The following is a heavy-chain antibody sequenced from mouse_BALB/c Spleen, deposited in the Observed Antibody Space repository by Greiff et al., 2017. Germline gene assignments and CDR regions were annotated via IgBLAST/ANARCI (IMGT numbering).Heavy chain of an antibody. Sequence: EVMLVESGPGLVKPSQSLSLTCTVTGYSITSDYAWNWIRQFPGNKLEWMGYISYSGSTSYNPSLKSRISVTRDTSKNQFFLQLNSVTTEDTATYYCARSAGYYGSSGWYFDVWGAGTTVTVSS. D-gene: IGHD1-1*01. J-gene: IGHJ1*01. CDR2: ISYSGST. CDR1: GYSITSDYA. CDR3: ARSAGYYGSSGWYFDV. V-gene: IGHV3-2*02.